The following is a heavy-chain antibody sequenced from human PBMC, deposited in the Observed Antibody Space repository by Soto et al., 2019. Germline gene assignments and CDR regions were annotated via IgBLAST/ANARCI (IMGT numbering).Heavy chain of an antibody. Sequence: RSLTCIVSGGSISSSSYYWGWIRQPPGKGLEWIGSIYYSGSTYYNPSLKSRVTISVDTSKNQFSLKLSSVTAADTAVFYCARHRARNWFDPPGQGTLVTVSS. D-gene: IGHD6-6*01. J-gene: IGHJ5*02. V-gene: IGHV4-39*01. CDR3: ARHRARNWFDP. CDR1: GGSISSSSYY. CDR2: IYYSGST.